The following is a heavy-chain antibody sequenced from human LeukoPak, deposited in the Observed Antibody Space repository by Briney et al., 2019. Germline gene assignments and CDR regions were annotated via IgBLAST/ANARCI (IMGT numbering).Heavy chain of an antibody. CDR3: ARDPLRGVFDY. Sequence: ASVKVSCKASGYTFTSYYMHWVRQAPGQGLEWMGIINPSGGSTSYAQKFQGRVTMTRDTSTSKVYMELSSLRSEDTAVYYCARDPLRGVFDYWGQGTLVTVSS. CDR1: GYTFTSYY. CDR2: INPSGGST. V-gene: IGHV1-46*01. J-gene: IGHJ4*02. D-gene: IGHD3-10*01.